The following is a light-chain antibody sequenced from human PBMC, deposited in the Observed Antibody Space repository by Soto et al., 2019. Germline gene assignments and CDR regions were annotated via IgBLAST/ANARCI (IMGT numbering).Light chain of an antibody. CDR1: QAISRS. V-gene: IGKV1D-12*01. Sequence: DIQMTQSPSSVSASVGDRVTITCRASQAISRSLAWYQQKPGKAPKLLIYAASSLQSGVPSRFSGSGSGTDFTLTISSLQPGDFATYYCQQANSFPITFGQGTRLEI. CDR3: QQANSFPIT. CDR2: AAS. J-gene: IGKJ5*01.